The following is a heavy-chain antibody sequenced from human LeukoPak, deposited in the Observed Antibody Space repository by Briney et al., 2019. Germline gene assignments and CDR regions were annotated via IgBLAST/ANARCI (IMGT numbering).Heavy chain of an antibody. J-gene: IGHJ4*02. CDR3: ARHKCSGIYCPFDY. D-gene: IGHD2-15*01. CDR2: ISASGST. V-gene: IGHV4-4*07. Sequence: KASETLSLTCTVSGGSISSSCWSWIRQPGGKGLEWIGRISASGSTNYTPSLKSRVTMSVDTSKNQFSLRLSSVSASDTAVYYCARHKCSGIYCPFDYWGQGTLVTVSS. CDR1: GGSISSSC.